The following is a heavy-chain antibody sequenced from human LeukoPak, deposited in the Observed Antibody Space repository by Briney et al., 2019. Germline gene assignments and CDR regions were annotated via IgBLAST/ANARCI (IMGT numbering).Heavy chain of an antibody. J-gene: IGHJ6*02. CDR2: ISSDGSST. V-gene: IGHV3-74*01. Sequence: GGSLRLSCAASGFTFCSYWMHWVRQAPGKGLVWVSRISSDGSSTSYADSVKGRFTISRDNAKNTLYLQMNSLRAEDTAVYYCAREGAYDFSTYYGMDVWGQGTTVTVSS. CDR3: AREGAYDFSTYYGMDV. D-gene: IGHD3-3*01. CDR1: GFTFCSYW.